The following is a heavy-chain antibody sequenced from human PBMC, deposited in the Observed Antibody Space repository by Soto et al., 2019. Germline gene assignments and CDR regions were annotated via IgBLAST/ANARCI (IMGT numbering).Heavy chain of an antibody. J-gene: IGHJ3*02. CDR1: GGTFSSYA. CDR2: IIPIFGTA. V-gene: IGHV1-69*13. CDR3: ARVVGAPEGSAHAFDI. Sequence: ASVKVSCKASGGTFSSYAISWVRQAPGQGLEWMGGIIPIFGTANYAQKFQGRVTITADESTSTAYMELSSLRSEDTAVYYCARVVGAPEGSAHAFDIWGQGTMVTVSS. D-gene: IGHD1-26*01.